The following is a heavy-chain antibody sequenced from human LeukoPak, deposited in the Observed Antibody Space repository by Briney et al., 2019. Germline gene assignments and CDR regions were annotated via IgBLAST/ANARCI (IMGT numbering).Heavy chain of an antibody. CDR3: ARDRYGDGFAHFDY. CDR2: VNTNTGGT. CDR1: GYTFTAYY. Sequence: ASVKVSCKASGYTFTAYYIHWIRQAPGQGLEWMGWVNTNTGGTYYAQKFQDRVTMTRDASITTAYMELSGLTSDDTAVYYCARDRYGDGFAHFDYWGQGALVTVSS. D-gene: IGHD5-24*01. V-gene: IGHV1-2*02. J-gene: IGHJ4*02.